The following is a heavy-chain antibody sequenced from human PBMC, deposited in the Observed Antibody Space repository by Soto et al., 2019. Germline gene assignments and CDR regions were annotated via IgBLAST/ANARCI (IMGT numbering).Heavy chain of an antibody. J-gene: IGHJ4*02. Sequence: SLKGYCKTSTFTFXSSDVQWALQVRGQRLEWVGWIVVGSGNTKXAQNFQERVXXXXDMXSGXAYLELSSLRSEDTAVYYCATHREGATYYFDYWGQGTLVTVSS. CDR3: ATHREGATYYFDY. CDR1: TFTFXSSD. V-gene: IGHV1-58*01. CDR2: IVVGSGNT. D-gene: IGHD1-26*01.